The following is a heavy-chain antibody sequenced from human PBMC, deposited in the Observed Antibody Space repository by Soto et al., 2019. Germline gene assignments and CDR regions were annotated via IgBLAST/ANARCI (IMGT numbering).Heavy chain of an antibody. CDR2: IIDSGGST. V-gene: IGHV3-23*01. D-gene: IGHD1-26*01. CDR3: GKGRSYYYYYGVDV. CDR1: GFTFSSCA. Sequence: GGSLRLSCAASGFTFSSCAMGWVRQAPGKGLEWVSDIIDSGGSTYYADAVKGRFTISRDNSKSTLYLQMKSLRAEDTAVYYCGKGRSYYYYYGVDVWGQGTMVTVSS. J-gene: IGHJ6*02.